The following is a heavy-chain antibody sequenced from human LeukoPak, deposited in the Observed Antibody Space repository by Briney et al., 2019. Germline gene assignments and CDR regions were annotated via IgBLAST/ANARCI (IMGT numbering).Heavy chain of an antibody. CDR1: GYPFSNSG. D-gene: IGHD3-22*01. J-gene: IGHJ2*01. V-gene: IGHV1-18*01. CDR3: AVDLHYYDTTSGGYFDF. CDR2: ISAYNGHT. Sequence: ASVKVSCKASGYPFSNSGFSWVRQAPGQGLEWMGWISAYNGHTNYAQNLQGRVTMTTDTSTRTAYMELRSLTSDDTAVYFCAVDLHYYDTTSGGYFDFWGRGTLVTVSS.